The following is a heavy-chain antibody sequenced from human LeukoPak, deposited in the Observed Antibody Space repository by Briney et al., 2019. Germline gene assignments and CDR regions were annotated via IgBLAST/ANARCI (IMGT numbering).Heavy chain of an antibody. Sequence: PGGSLRLSCEASGFTLNKYWMHWVRQAPGKGLVWVSRITGDGSDIAYADSVKGRFTVSRDDAKNTLFLQMTSLRVEDTAIYYCARDAYTTTSNWLDPWGQGTPVTASS. D-gene: IGHD4-17*01. CDR2: ITGDGSDI. CDR3: ARDAYTTTSNWLDP. V-gene: IGHV3-74*01. J-gene: IGHJ5*02. CDR1: GFTLNKYW.